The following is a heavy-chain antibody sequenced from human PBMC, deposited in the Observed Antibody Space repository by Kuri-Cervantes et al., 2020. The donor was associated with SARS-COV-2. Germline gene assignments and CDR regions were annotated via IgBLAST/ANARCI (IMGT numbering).Heavy chain of an antibody. CDR3: ARDVEHSSWYYYNHHGYMDV. Sequence: GESLKISCAASGFTFSSYAMHWVRQAPGKGLEWVANIKQDGSEKYYVDSVKGRFTISRDNAKNSLYLQMNSLRAEDTAVYYCARDVEHSSWYYYNHHGYMDVWGKGTTVTVSS. CDR2: IKQDGSEK. D-gene: IGHD6-13*01. CDR1: GFTFSSYA. V-gene: IGHV3-7*01. J-gene: IGHJ6*03.